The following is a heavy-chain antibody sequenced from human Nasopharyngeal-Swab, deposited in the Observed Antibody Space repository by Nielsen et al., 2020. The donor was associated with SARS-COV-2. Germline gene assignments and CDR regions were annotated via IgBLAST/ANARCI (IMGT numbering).Heavy chain of an antibody. CDR2: IDPSDSYT. V-gene: IGHV5-10-1*01. J-gene: IGHJ6*02. CDR1: GYSFTSYW. CDR3: AASRGPGSYYYGSGDQSMDV. D-gene: IGHD3-10*01. Sequence: GESLKISCKGSGYSFTSYWNSWVRQMPGKGLEWMGRIDPSDSYTNYSPSFQGHVTISADKSISTAYLQWSSLKASDTAMYYCAASRGPGSYYYGSGDQSMDVWGQGTTVTVSS.